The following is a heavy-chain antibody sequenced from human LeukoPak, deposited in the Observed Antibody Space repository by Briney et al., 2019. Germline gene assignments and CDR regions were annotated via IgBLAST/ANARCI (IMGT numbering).Heavy chain of an antibody. Sequence: ASVKVSCKASGYTFTGYYMHWVRQAPGQGLEWMGWINPNSGGTNYAQKFQGRVTMTTDTSTSTAYMELRSLRSDDTAVYYCARDRIRYSGSYYSEDYWGQGTLVTVSS. D-gene: IGHD1-26*01. J-gene: IGHJ4*02. CDR1: GYTFTGYY. CDR2: INPNSGGT. V-gene: IGHV1-2*02. CDR3: ARDRIRYSGSYYSEDY.